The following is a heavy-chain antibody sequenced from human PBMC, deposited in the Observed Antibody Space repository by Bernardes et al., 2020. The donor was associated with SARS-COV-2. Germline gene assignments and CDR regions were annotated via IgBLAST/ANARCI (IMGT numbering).Heavy chain of an antibody. J-gene: IGHJ4*02. V-gene: IGHV5-51*01. Sequence: GESLKISCKGSGYSFTTYWIGWVRQMPGKGLEWMGIIYPGDSDTKYSPSFQGQVTISADKSISTAYLQWSSLKASDTAIYYCARPGASGYNSGQELDYWGQGTLVTVSS. CDR3: ARPGASGYNSGQELDY. CDR2: IYPGDSDT. D-gene: IGHD3-3*01. CDR1: GYSFTTYW.